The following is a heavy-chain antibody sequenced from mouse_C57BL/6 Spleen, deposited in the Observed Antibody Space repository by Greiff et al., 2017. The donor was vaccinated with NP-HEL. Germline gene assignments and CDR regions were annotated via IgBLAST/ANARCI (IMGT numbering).Heavy chain of an antibody. V-gene: IGHV1-82*01. CDR3: LYDYEGNWDFDV. CDR2: IYPGDGDT. J-gene: IGHJ1*03. Sequence: QVQLQQSGPELVKPGASVKISCKASGYAFSSSWMNWVKQRPGKGLEWIGRIYPGDGDTNYNGKFKGKATLTADKSSSTAYMQLSSLTSEDSAVYFCLYDYEGNWDFDVWGTGTTVTVSA. CDR1: GYAFSSSW. D-gene: IGHD2-4*01.